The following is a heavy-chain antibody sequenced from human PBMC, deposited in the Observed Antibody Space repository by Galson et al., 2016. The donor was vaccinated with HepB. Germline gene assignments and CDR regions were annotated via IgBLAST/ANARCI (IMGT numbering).Heavy chain of an antibody. CDR2: VYYSGTT. J-gene: IGHJ3*02. CDR1: GGSIISYY. V-gene: IGHV4-59*01. D-gene: IGHD3-22*01. Sequence: SETLSLTCSVSGGSIISYYWSWIRQPPGKGLEWIGYVYYSGTTNYKPSLRSRVTISVDTSKNQFSLKLTSVTAADTAVYYCARDFYDRSAYYYYDAFDIWGQGTKVTVSS. CDR3: ARDFYDRSAYYYYDAFDI.